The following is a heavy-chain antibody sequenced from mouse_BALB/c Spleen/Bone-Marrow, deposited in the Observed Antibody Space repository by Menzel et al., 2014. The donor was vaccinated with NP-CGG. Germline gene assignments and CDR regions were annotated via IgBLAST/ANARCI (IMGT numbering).Heavy chain of an antibody. CDR3: TRPTIGTTYYAMDY. J-gene: IGHJ4*01. CDR1: GYTFTSYW. V-gene: IGHV1S22*01. D-gene: IGHD2-14*01. Sequence: LKQSGSELVRPGASVKLSCKASGYTFTSYWMHWVKRRPGQGLEWIGNIYPGSGSTNYDEKFKSKATLTVDTSSSTAYMQLSSLTSEDSAVYYCTRPTIGTTYYAMDYWGQGTSVTVSS. CDR2: IYPGSGST.